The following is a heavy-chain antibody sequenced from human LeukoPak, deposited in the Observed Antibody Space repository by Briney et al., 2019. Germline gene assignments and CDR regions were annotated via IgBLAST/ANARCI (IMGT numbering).Heavy chain of an antibody. Sequence: GGSLRLSCAASGFTFSSYAMSWVRQAPGKGLEWVSAISGSGVSTYYADYVKGRFTISRDNSKNTLYLQMNSLRAEDTAVYYCARSEMATILGFDYWGQGTLVTVSS. D-gene: IGHD5-24*01. CDR1: GFTFSSYA. CDR2: ISGSGVST. J-gene: IGHJ4*02. CDR3: ARSEMATILGFDY. V-gene: IGHV3-23*01.